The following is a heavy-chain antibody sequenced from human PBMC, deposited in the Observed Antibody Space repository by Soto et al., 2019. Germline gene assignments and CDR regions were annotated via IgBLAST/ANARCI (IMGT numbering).Heavy chain of an antibody. D-gene: IGHD3-16*02. J-gene: IGHJ4*02. Sequence: QVQLVQSGAEVKKPGASVKVSCKASGYTFTSYDINWVRQATGQGLEWMGWMNPNSGNTGYAQKFQGRVTMTRNTSISTDYMELSSLRSEDTAVYYCARGRPNYVWGSYRYMVYWGQGTLVTVSS. CDR3: ARGRPNYVWGSYRYMVY. CDR2: MNPNSGNT. CDR1: GYTFTSYD. V-gene: IGHV1-8*01.